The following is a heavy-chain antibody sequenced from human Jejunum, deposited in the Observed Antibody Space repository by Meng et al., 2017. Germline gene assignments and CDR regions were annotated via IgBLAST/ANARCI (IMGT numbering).Heavy chain of an antibody. J-gene: IGHJ4*02. Sequence: QVELQESGPGLVKPSETLSLTRTISGGSISSDSWSWIRQTPGKGLKWIGYRHVTGTTSYNPSLKSRLLISVDTSKNHFFLNVTSVTAADTAIYYCARGWELLHSWCQGTLVTVSS. D-gene: IGHD1-26*01. CDR1: GGSISSDS. V-gene: IGHV4-59*01. CDR3: ARGWELLHS. CDR2: RHVTGTT.